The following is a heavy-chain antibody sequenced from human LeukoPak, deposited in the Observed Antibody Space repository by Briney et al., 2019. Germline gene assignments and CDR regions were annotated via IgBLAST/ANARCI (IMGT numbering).Heavy chain of an antibody. D-gene: IGHD6-19*01. Sequence: SETLSLTCTVSGGSISSYYWSWIRQPPGKGLEWIGYIYYSGSTNYNPSLKSRVTISVDTSKNQFSLKLSSVTAADTAVYYRAGLVLGNWFDPWGQGTLVTVSS. J-gene: IGHJ5*02. CDR2: IYYSGST. CDR3: AGLVLGNWFDP. V-gene: IGHV4-59*08. CDR1: GGSISSYY.